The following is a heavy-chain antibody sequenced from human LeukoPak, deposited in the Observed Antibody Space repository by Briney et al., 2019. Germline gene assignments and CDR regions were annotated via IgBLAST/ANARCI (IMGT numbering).Heavy chain of an antibody. V-gene: IGHV1-69*04. D-gene: IGHD6-19*01. CDR1: GGTFSSYA. Sequence: ASVKVSCKASGGTFSSYAISWVRQAPGQGLEWMGRIIPIFGIANHAQKFQGRVTITADKSTSTAYMELSSLRSEDTAVYYCARDIIEEAVAGPNWFDPWGQGTLVTVSS. CDR3: ARDIIEEAVAGPNWFDP. J-gene: IGHJ5*02. CDR2: IIPIFGIA.